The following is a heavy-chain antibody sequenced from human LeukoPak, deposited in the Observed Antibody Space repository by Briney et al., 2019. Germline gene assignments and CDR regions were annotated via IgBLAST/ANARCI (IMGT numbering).Heavy chain of an antibody. Sequence: SVKVSCKASGGTFSSYTISWVRQAPGQGLEWMGRIIPILGIANYAQKFQGRVTITADKSTSTAYMELSSLRSEDTAVYYCARDEATEYYYDSSGYYYFDWGQGPLVTVSS. CDR3: ARDEATEYYYDSSGYYYFD. CDR2: IIPILGIA. J-gene: IGHJ4*02. CDR1: GGTFSSYT. V-gene: IGHV1-69*04. D-gene: IGHD3-22*01.